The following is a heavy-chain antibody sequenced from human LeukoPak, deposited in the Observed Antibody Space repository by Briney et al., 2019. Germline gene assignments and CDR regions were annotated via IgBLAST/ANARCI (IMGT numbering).Heavy chain of an antibody. CDR1: GFTFSSYA. J-gene: IGHJ4*02. V-gene: IGHV3-30-3*01. D-gene: IGHD3-3*01. CDR2: ISYDGSNK. Sequence: GGSLRLSCAASGFTFSSYAMHWVRQAPGKGLEWVAVISYDGSNKYYADSVKGRFTISRDNSKNTLYLQMNSLRAEDTAVYYCARARNYDFWSGYYDWGQGTLVTVSS. CDR3: ARARNYDFWSGYYD.